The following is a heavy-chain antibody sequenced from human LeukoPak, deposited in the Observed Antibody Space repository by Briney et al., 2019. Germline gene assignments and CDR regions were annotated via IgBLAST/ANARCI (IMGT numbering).Heavy chain of an antibody. CDR2: MYYTGST. Sequence: SETLSLTCTVSGGSISSFYWSWFRQPPGKGLEWIGLMYYTGSTYYNPSLKSRVAISLDTSKSQFSLKLDSVTAADTAVYYCAREQMVGGRLYYFDYWGQGTVVTVSS. CDR3: AREQMVGGRLYYFDY. V-gene: IGHV4-59*12. J-gene: IGHJ4*02. D-gene: IGHD3-10*01. CDR1: GGSISSFY.